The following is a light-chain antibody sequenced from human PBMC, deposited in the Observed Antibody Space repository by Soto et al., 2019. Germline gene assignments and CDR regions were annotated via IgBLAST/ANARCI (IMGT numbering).Light chain of an antibody. Sequence: QSALTQPPSASGSLGQSVTISCTGTRSDVGVYNYVSWYQQHPGKAPKLIIFEVTKRPSGVPDRFSGSKSGNTASLTVSGLQAEDEADYYCSSYAGTDDWGVFGGGTKLTVL. V-gene: IGLV2-8*01. J-gene: IGLJ3*02. CDR1: RSDVGVYNY. CDR3: SSYAGTDDWGV. CDR2: EVT.